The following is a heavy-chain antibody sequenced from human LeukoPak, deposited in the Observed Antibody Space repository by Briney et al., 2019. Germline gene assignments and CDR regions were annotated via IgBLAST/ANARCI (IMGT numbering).Heavy chain of an antibody. D-gene: IGHD4-17*01. J-gene: IGHJ4*02. V-gene: IGHV4-61*02. Sequence: SQTLSLTCTVSGGSISSGSYYWSWIRQPAGKGLEWIGRIDTSGSTNYNPSLKSRVTISVDTSKNQFSLKLSSVTAADTAVYYCARVMGYGDYPFDYWGQGTLVTVSS. CDR1: GGSISSGSYY. CDR2: IDTSGST. CDR3: ARVMGYGDYPFDY.